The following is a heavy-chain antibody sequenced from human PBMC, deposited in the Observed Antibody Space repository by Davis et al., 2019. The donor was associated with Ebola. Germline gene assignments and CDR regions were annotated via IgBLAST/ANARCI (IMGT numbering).Heavy chain of an antibody. D-gene: IGHD4-17*01. V-gene: IGHV3-21*01. CDR2: ISSSSTYI. Sequence: PGGSLRLSCAASGFTFGSYSMTWVRQAPGKAPEFVSSISSSSTYIYYADSVKGRFTISRDNAKNSLYLQMNSLRAEDTAVYYCASNWPTVTTNWGQGTLVTVSS. CDR3: ASNWPTVTTN. J-gene: IGHJ4*02. CDR1: GFTFGSYS.